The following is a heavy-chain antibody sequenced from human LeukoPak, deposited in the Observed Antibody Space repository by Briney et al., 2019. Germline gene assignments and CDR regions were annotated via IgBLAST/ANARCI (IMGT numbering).Heavy chain of an antibody. J-gene: IGHJ3*02. CDR2: ISSSSSYI. CDR1: GFTFSDYY. CDR3: ARAYDILTGDDAFDI. Sequence: PGGSLRLSCAASGFTFSDYYMSWIRQAPGKGLEWVSYISSSSSYIYYADSVKGRFTISRDNAKNSLYLQMNSLRAEDTAVYYCARAYDILTGDDAFDIWGQGTMVTVSS. V-gene: IGHV3-11*06. D-gene: IGHD3-9*01.